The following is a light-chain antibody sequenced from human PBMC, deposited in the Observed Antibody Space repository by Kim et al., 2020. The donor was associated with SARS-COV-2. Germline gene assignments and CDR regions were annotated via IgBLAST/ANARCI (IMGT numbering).Light chain of an antibody. J-gene: IGKJ2*01. CDR2: KAS. CDR3: LQYNSYPYT. Sequence: DIQMTQSPSTLSASVGDRVTITCRASQSVTNRLAWYQQKPGKAPKFLIFKASVLESGVPSRFSGSGSGTEFTLTISGLQPDDFASYYCLQYNSYPYTFRQGTKLEI. CDR1: QSVTNR. V-gene: IGKV1-5*03.